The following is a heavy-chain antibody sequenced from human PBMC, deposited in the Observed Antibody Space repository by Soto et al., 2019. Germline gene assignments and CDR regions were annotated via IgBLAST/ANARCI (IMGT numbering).Heavy chain of an antibody. V-gene: IGHV1-69*12. Sequence: QVQLVQSGAEVKKPGSSVKVSCKASGGTFSSYAISWVRQAPGQGLEWMGGLIPIFGTANYAQKFQGRVTITADESTSTAYMELSSLRSEDTAVYYCASPPRVLTTVNYYYGMDVWGQGTTVTVSS. CDR3: ASPPRVLTTVNYYYGMDV. CDR2: LIPIFGTA. CDR1: GGTFSSYA. J-gene: IGHJ6*02. D-gene: IGHD3-3*01.